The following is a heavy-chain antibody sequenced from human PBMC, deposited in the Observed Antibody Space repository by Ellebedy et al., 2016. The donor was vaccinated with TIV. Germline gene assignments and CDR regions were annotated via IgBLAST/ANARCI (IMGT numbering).Heavy chain of an antibody. Sequence: GGSLRLSCAASGFTFTSYGMHRVRQAPGRGPEWVAVAWYDGNYKNLADSVEGRFTISRDNSKGLVFLQLNSLRGEDTAVYYCVREMVTPGPDDSYYGMDVWGQGTTVTVSS. CDR3: VREMVTPGPDDSYYGMDV. V-gene: IGHV3-33*01. D-gene: IGHD4-23*01. CDR2: AWYDGNYK. J-gene: IGHJ6*02. CDR1: GFTFTSYG.